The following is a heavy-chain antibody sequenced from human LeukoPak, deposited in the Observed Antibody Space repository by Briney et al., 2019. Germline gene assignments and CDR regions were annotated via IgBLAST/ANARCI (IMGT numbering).Heavy chain of an antibody. CDR2: LSGSGATT. CDR3: AKPWSTTTVVATAFDS. Sequence: PGGSLRLSCAASGFTFSNYAMSWVRQPPGKGLEWVSALSGSGATTYYADSVKGRFTISRDNSQNTLYLQMNSLRAEDTAVYYCAKPWSTTTVVATAFDSWGQGTLVTVSS. J-gene: IGHJ4*02. D-gene: IGHD1-26*01. CDR1: GFTFSNYA. V-gene: IGHV3-23*01.